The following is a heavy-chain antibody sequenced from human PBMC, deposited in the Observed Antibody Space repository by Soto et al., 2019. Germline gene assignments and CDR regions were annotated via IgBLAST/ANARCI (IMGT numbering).Heavy chain of an antibody. V-gene: IGHV3-48*02. J-gene: IGHJ5*02. CDR3: ARGTCDPTGMCWFDP. CDR2: ISSSSSTI. CDR1: GFTFSSYS. D-gene: IGHD1-20*01. Sequence: EVQLVESGGGLVQPGGSLRLSCAASGFTFSSYSMNWVRQAPGKGLEWVSYISSSSSTIYYADSVKGRFTISRDNAKNSLYLQMTSLRDEDTAVYYCARGTCDPTGMCWFDPWGQGTLVTVSS.